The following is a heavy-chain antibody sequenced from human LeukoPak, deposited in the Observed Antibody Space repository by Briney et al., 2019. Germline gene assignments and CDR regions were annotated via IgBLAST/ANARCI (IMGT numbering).Heavy chain of an antibody. V-gene: IGHV1-18*01. Sequence: ASVKVSCKASGYTFTSYGISWVRQAPGQGLEWMGWISACNGNTNYAQKLQGRVTMTTDTSTSTAYMELRSLRSDDTAVYYCARDWYYDFWSGYYGDHDHNKFDPWGQGTLVTVSS. CDR3: ARDWYYDFWSGYYGDHDHNKFDP. D-gene: IGHD3-3*01. CDR1: GYTFTSYG. J-gene: IGHJ5*02. CDR2: ISACNGNT.